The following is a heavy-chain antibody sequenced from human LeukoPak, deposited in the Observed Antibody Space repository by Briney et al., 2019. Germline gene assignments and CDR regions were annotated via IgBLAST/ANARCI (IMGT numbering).Heavy chain of an antibody. CDR3: AKDLGIAAAGPPFDY. V-gene: IGHV3-30*02. D-gene: IGHD6-13*01. J-gene: IGHJ4*02. CDR1: RFTFSSYG. CDR2: IRYDGSNK. Sequence: GGSLRLSCAASRFTFSSYGMHWVRQAPGKGLEWVAFIRYDGSNKYYADSVKGRFTISRDNSKNTLYLQMNSLRAEDTAVYYCAKDLGIAAAGPPFDYWGQGTLVTVSS.